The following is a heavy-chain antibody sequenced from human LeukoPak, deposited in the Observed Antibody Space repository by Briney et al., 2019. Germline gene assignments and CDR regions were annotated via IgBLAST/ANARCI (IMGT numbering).Heavy chain of an antibody. J-gene: IGHJ4*02. V-gene: IGHV3-23*01. CDR2: ILGSGGST. CDR1: GFTFSSYA. Sequence: PGGSLRLSCAASGFTFSSYAMSWVRQAPGKGLERVSAILGSGGSTYYADSVKGRFTVSRDNSKSTLYLQMNSLRAEDTALYYCAKWGDYDVLTGYYVPDYWGQGTLVTVSS. CDR3: AKWGDYDVLTGYYVPDY. D-gene: IGHD3-9*01.